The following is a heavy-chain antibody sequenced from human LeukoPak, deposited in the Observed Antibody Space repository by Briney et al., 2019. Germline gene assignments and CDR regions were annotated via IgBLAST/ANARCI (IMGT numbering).Heavy chain of an antibody. D-gene: IGHD3-22*01. CDR2: DNWSGGST. V-gene: IGHV3-20*04. J-gene: IGHJ4*02. CDR3: ARGEYNYYDSSAYYYYFDC. CDR1: GFTFDDYG. Sequence: GGSLRLSCAASGFTFDDYGMSWVRQAPGKGLEWVSGDNWSGGSTGYADSVKGRFTISRDNAKNSLYLQMNSLSAEDTALYYCARGEYNYYDSSAYYYYFDCWGQGTLVTVSS.